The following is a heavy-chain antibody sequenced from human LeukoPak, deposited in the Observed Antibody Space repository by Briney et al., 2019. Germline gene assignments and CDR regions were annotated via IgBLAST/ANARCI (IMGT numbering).Heavy chain of an antibody. V-gene: IGHV3-74*01. CDR3: MWFGELLSNYMDV. D-gene: IGHD3-10*01. CDR2: INSDGSTT. CDR1: GFHFSSYW. J-gene: IGHJ6*03. Sequence: GGPLRLSCAASGFHFSSYWMHWLRQAPGKGLVWVSRINSDGSTTNSAASVKGRFTISRDHEQNPLYPQLNSLRVEDTVLYCAMWFGELLSNYMDVWGKGTTVTVSS.